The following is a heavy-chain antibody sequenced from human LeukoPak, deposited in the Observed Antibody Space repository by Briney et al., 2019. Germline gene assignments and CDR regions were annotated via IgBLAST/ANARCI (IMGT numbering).Heavy chain of an antibody. V-gene: IGHV3-21*01. CDR2: ITSSSRYI. D-gene: IGHD3-3*01. CDR1: GFTFDGSA. CDR3: SKGRGLLEWFFDF. Sequence: GGSLRLSCAASGFTFDGSAMHWVRQAPGKGLEWVSSITSSSRYIYYADSVRGRFTISRDNAKNSLYLQMNSLRTEDTAVYYCSKGRGLLEWFFDFWGQGTLVTVSS. J-gene: IGHJ4*02.